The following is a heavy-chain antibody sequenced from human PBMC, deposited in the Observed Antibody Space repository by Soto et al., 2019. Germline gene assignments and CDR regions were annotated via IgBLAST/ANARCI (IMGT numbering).Heavy chain of an antibody. J-gene: IGHJ6*02. D-gene: IGHD6-6*01. V-gene: IGHV1-69*01. CDR2: VIPVFGTA. CDR3: ARDSGKYSPSYYYFYGLDV. Sequence: QVQLVQSGAEVKKPGSSVKVSCKASGGTFSTYGISWVRQAPGQGLEWMGGVIPVFGTANYAQKFQGRVTITADESRTTAYMELSSLRSQETAVYYCARDSGKYSPSYYYFYGLDVWGQGTTVTVSS. CDR1: GGTFSTYG.